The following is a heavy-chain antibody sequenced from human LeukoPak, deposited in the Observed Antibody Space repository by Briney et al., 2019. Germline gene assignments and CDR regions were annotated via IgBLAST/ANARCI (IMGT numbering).Heavy chain of an antibody. Sequence: ASVKVSCKVSGYTLTELSMHWVRQAPGKGLEWMGGFDPEDGETIYAQKFQGRVTMTEDTSTDTAYMELSSLRSEDTAVYYCATAQGFLEWLLFDPWGQGTLVTVSS. CDR3: ATAQGFLEWLLFDP. CDR1: GYTLTELS. D-gene: IGHD3-3*01. J-gene: IGHJ5*02. CDR2: FDPEDGET. V-gene: IGHV1-24*01.